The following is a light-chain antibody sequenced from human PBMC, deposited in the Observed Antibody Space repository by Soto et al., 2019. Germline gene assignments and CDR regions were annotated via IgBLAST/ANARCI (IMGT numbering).Light chain of an antibody. CDR1: QSISSW. V-gene: IGKV1-5*01. Sequence: EIQKTPLPSAPSASVRDKVTITCRASQSISSWLAWYQQKPGKAPKLLIYDASSLESGVPSRFSGSGSGTEFTLTISSLQPDDFATYYCQQYNSYSRTFGQGTKVDIK. CDR3: QQYNSYSRT. J-gene: IGKJ1*01. CDR2: DAS.